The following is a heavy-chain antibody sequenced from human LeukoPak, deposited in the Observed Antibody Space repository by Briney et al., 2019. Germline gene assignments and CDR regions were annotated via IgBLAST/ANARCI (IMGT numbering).Heavy chain of an antibody. CDR3: TRVGLLTGYDHFDY. J-gene: IGHJ4*02. D-gene: IGHD3-9*01. CDR2: IRSKAYGGTT. Sequence: GGSLRLSCAASGFTFDDYGMSWVRQTPGKGLEWVGFIRSKAYGGTTEYAASVKGRFTISRDDSKSIAYLQMNSLKTEDTAVYYCTRVGLLTGYDHFDYWGQGTLVTVSS. CDR1: GFTFDDYG. V-gene: IGHV3-49*04.